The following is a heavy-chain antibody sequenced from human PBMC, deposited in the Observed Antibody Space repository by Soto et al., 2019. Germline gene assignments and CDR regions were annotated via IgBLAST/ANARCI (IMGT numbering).Heavy chain of an antibody. Sequence: QLQLQESGSGLVKPSQTLSLTCAVSGGSISSGGFSWSWIRQPPGKGLESIGYIYHSGSTYYNPSLKSRVTISVDRPKNQFSLKLSSVTAADTAVYYCAGGIAARPLGYWGQGTLVTVSS. CDR2: IYHSGST. CDR1: GGSISSGGFS. CDR3: AGGIAARPLGY. D-gene: IGHD6-6*01. J-gene: IGHJ4*02. V-gene: IGHV4-30-2*01.